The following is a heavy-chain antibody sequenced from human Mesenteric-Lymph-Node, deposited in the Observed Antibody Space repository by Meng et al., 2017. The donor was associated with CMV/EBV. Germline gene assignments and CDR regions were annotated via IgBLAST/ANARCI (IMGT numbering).Heavy chain of an antibody. Sequence: WGVGLLEPAEALAPPVAVYGGSFSGYYWGWIRQPPGKGLDWIGEINHSGSTNYNPSLKSRVPISVDTSKSQFSRKLSSVTAADTAVYYCARHQRWLKSEGGFNYWGQGTLVTVSS. CDR3: ARHQRWLKSEGGFNY. V-gene: IGHV4-34*01. CDR2: INHSGST. D-gene: IGHD4-23*01. J-gene: IGHJ4*02. CDR1: GGSFSGYY.